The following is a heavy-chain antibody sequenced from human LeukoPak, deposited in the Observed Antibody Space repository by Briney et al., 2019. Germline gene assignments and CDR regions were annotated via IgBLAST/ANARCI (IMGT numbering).Heavy chain of an antibody. CDR3: ARGWPGRHYSD. Sequence: SETLSLTCTVSSYSIRRGYYWGWIRQPPGKGLEGVWNIYHSGNTYYNPSLKRLGTIPEDTSKKHFSLRLSSVTGADTAVYYCARGWPGRHYSDWGQGTLVTVSS. J-gene: IGHJ4*02. V-gene: IGHV4-38-2*02. CDR2: IYHSGNT. CDR1: SYSIRRGYY. D-gene: IGHD2-15*01.